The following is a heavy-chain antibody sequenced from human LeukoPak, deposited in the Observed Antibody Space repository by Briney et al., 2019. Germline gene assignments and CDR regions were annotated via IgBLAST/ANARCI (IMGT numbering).Heavy chain of an antibody. Sequence: YADSVKGRFTISRDNAKNSLHLEMNSLRAEDTAAYYCAREIVSAVAGNFDYWGQGTLVTVSS. J-gene: IGHJ4*02. D-gene: IGHD6-19*01. CDR3: AREIVSAVAGNFDY. V-gene: IGHV3-48*03.